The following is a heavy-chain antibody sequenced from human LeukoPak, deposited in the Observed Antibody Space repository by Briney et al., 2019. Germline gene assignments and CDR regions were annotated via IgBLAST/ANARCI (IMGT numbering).Heavy chain of an antibody. J-gene: IGHJ6*04. CDR2: IEQDGSEK. D-gene: IGHD2-15*01. CDR3: AREDIVVVEYGMDV. CDR1: GFTFSSYW. Sequence: GGSLRLSCAASGFTFSSYWMSWVRQAPGKGLEWVANIEQDGSEKYYVDSVKGRFTIPRDNAKNSLYLQMNSLRAEDTAVYYCAREDIVVVEYGMDVWGKGTTVTVSS. V-gene: IGHV3-7*03.